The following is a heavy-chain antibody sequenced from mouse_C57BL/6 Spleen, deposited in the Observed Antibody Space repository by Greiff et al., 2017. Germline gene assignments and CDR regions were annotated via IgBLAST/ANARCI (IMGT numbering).Heavy chain of an antibody. CDR3: TRGGWLLRTFAY. D-gene: IGHD2-3*01. CDR1: GFTFSDAW. J-gene: IGHJ3*01. Sequence: EVKVEESGGGLVQPGGSMKLSCAASGFTFSDAWMDWVRQSPEKGLEWVAEIRNKANNHATYYAESVKGRFTISRDDSKSSVYLQMNSLRAEDTGIYYCTRGGWLLRTFAYWGQGTLVTVSA. V-gene: IGHV6-6*01. CDR2: IRNKANNHAT.